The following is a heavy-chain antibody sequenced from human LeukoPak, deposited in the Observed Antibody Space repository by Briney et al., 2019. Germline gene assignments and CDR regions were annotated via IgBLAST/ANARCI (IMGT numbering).Heavy chain of an antibody. V-gene: IGHV4-61*02. J-gene: IGHJ3*02. CDR3: ARVAYDFWSGYDDAFDI. D-gene: IGHD3-3*01. CDR2: IYTSGST. Sequence: SETLSLTCTVSGGSISSGSYYWSWIRQSAGKGLEWIGRIYTSGSTNYNPSLKSRVTISVDTSKNQFSLKLSSVTAADTAVYYCARVAYDFWSGYDDAFDIWGQGTMVTVSS. CDR1: GGSISSGSYY.